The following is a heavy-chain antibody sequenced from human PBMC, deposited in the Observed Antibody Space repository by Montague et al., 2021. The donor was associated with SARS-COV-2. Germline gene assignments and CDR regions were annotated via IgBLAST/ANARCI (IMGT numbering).Heavy chain of an antibody. CDR3: ARLKRYFDSSGSPSAFDX. V-gene: IGHV4-39*02. Sequence: SETLSLTCTVSGGSITNNIDYWAWIRQPPGKGLEWIGSIYYTGNTYYNPSLKSRVTISVVTSKNHFTLKLSSVIAAETVVYYCARLKRYFDSSGSPSAFDXWGQGTKVTVSS. D-gene: IGHD3-22*01. CDR1: GGSITNNIDY. CDR2: IYYTGNT. J-gene: IGHJ3*01.